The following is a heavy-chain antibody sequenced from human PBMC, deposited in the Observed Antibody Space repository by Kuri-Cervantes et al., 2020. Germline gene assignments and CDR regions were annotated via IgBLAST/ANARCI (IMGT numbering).Heavy chain of an antibody. Sequence: SLKISCAASGFTFDDYAMHWVRQAPGKGLEWVSGISWNSGNLGYADSVKGRFTISRDNAKNSLSLQMNSLRTEDTAVYYCARDSGYCSGGSCYSSFDHWGQGTLVTVSS. J-gene: IGHJ4*02. D-gene: IGHD2-15*01. V-gene: IGHV3-9*01. CDR1: GFTFDDYA. CDR3: ARDSGYCSGGSCYSSFDH. CDR2: ISWNSGNL.